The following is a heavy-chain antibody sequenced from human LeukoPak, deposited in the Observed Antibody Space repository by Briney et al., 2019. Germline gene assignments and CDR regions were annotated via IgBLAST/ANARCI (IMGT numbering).Heavy chain of an antibody. CDR3: ASRGILTGSCDY. V-gene: IGHV3-64*01. D-gene: IGHD3-9*01. Sequence: GGSLRLSCAASGFTFSSYAMHWVRQAPGKGLEYVSAISSNGGSTYYANSVKGRFTISRDNSKNTLYLQMGSLRAEDMAVYYCASRGILTGSCDYWGQGTLVTVSS. CDR1: GFTFSSYA. CDR2: ISSNGGST. J-gene: IGHJ4*02.